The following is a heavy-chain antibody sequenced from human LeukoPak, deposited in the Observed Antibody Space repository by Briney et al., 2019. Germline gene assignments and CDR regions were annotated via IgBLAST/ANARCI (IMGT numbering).Heavy chain of an antibody. CDR1: GGTFSSYA. V-gene: IGHV1-18*01. J-gene: IGHJ4*02. Sequence: ASVKVSCKASGGTFSSYAISWVRQAPGQGLEWMGWISGYNGNTNYAQKVQGRVTMTTDTSTSTAYMELRSLRSDDTAVYYCARANYYGSGSYSYYYFDFWGQGTLVTVSS. CDR3: ARANYYGSGSYSYYYFDF. D-gene: IGHD3-10*01. CDR2: ISGYNGNT.